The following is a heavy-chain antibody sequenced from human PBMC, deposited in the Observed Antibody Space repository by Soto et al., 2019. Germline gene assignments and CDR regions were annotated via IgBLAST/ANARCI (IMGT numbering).Heavy chain of an antibody. Sequence: QVQLVQSGAEVKKPGASVKVSCKASGYTFTSYGISWVRQAPGQGLEWRGWMSAYNGNTNYAQKLKGRVTMTTDSSTSTAYMELRSLRSDDTAVYYCAREPSERYQLPFDYWGQGTLVTVSS. V-gene: IGHV1-18*01. CDR2: MSAYNGNT. CDR3: AREPSERYQLPFDY. CDR1: GYTFTSYG. J-gene: IGHJ4*02. D-gene: IGHD2-2*01.